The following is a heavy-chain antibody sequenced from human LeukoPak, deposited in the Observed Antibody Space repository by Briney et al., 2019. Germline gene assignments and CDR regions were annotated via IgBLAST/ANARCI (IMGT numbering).Heavy chain of an antibody. CDR2: IIPIFGTA. J-gene: IGHJ3*02. V-gene: IGHV1-69*13. CDR3: ASKQSNWNYVYDAFDI. Sequence: ASVKVSCKASGGTFSSCAISWVRQAAGQGLEWMGGIIPIFGTANYAQKFQGRVTITADESTSTAYMELSSLRSEDTAVYYCASKQSNWNYVYDAFDIWGQGTMVTVSS. CDR1: GGTFSSCA. D-gene: IGHD1-7*01.